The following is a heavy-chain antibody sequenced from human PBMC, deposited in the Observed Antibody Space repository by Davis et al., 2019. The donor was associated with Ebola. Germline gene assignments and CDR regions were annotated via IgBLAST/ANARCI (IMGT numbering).Heavy chain of an antibody. D-gene: IGHD2-15*01. CDR2: IYYSGST. CDR3: ARADAFGGCSARGCYYFDF. Sequence: SETLSLTCTVSGGSISSYYWSWIRQPPGKGLEWIGYIYYSGSTNYNPSLKSRVTISLDTPRNQFSMELTSVTPADSAVYYCARADAFGGCSARGCYYFDFWGQGLLVSVSS. CDR1: GGSISSYY. V-gene: IGHV4-59*01. J-gene: IGHJ4*02.